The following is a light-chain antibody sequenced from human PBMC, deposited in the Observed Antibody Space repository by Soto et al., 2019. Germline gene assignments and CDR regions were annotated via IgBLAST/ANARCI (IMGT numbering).Light chain of an antibody. V-gene: IGKV1-27*01. J-gene: IGKJ1*01. CDR2: AAS. Sequence: DIPMTQSPSSLSASVGDRVTITCRASQGISNYLAWYQQKPGKVPKLLIYAASTLQSGVPSRFSGSGSGTDFNLTIRSLEPEDVATYYFQRYNSAPWAFGKGTKVEIK. CDR1: QGISNY. CDR3: QRYNSAPWA.